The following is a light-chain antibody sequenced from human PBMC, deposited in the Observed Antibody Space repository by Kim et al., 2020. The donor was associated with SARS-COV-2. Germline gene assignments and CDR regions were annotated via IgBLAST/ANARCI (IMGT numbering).Light chain of an antibody. J-gene: IGKJ4*01. V-gene: IGKV1-33*01. CDR2: DAS. CDR1: QDISNY. CDR3: QQYNNLPRLT. Sequence: SVGDRVTITCQASQDISNYLHWFQQKPGKAPNLLIHDASNLDTGVPSRFSGSGSGTDFTFTISSLQPKDFATYYCQQYNNLPRLTFGGGTKVDIK.